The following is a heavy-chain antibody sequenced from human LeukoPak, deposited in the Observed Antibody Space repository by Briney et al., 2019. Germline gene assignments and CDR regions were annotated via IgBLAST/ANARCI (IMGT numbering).Heavy chain of an antibody. CDR1: GGSISDNY. Sequence: KTSETLSLTCAVSGGSISDNYWSWIRQPPGKGLEYIGYIHYSGRTYYNPSLKSRVTMSVDTSNNQFSLSLRSVTAAATAVYYCARLVGVNRGSEDYWGQGTLVTVSS. D-gene: IGHD7-27*01. V-gene: IGHV4-59*01. CDR3: ARLVGVNRGSEDY. J-gene: IGHJ4*02. CDR2: IHYSGRT.